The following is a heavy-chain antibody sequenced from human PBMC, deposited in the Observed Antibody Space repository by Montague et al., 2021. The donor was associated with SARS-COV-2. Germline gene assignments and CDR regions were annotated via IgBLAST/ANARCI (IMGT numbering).Heavy chain of an antibody. Sequence: SETLSLTCAVYGGSLSGYYWSRIRQPPGGGLEWIAEISHSGSTSYNPSLQSRVTISVDTSKNQFSLKLSSATAADTAVYYCSRVPYRLLCVPRYYGMDVWGQGTTVTVSS. CDR1: GGSLSGYY. CDR2: ISHSGST. V-gene: IGHV4-34*01. CDR3: SRVPYRLLCVPRYYGMDV. D-gene: IGHD2-2*01. J-gene: IGHJ6*02.